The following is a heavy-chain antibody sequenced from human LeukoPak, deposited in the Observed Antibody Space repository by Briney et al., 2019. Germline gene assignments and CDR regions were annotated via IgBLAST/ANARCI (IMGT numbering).Heavy chain of an antibody. V-gene: IGHV1-8*01. Sequence: ASVKVSCKASGYTFTSYDINWVRQATGQGLEWMVWMNPNSGNTNYAQKLQGRVTMTTDTSTSTAYMELRRLRSDDTAVYYCARDLTSSSWWEGYYYYYMDVWGKGTTVTVSS. CDR1: GYTFTSYD. CDR2: MNPNSGNT. CDR3: ARDLTSSSWWEGYYYYYMDV. J-gene: IGHJ6*03. D-gene: IGHD6-13*01.